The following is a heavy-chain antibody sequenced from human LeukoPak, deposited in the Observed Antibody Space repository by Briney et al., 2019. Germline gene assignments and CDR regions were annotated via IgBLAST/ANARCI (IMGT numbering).Heavy chain of an antibody. Sequence: SETLSLTCTVSGGSISSYYWGWIRQPPGKGLEWIGYIYYSGSTNYNPSLKSRVTISVDTSKNQFSLKLSSVTAADTAVYYCAREMYSSSSFDHWGQGTLVTVSS. V-gene: IGHV4-59*01. CDR2: IYYSGST. CDR3: AREMYSSSSFDH. CDR1: GGSISSYY. D-gene: IGHD6-6*01. J-gene: IGHJ4*02.